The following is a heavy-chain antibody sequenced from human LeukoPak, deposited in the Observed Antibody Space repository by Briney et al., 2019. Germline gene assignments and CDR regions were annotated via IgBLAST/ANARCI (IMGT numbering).Heavy chain of an antibody. J-gene: IGHJ3*02. Sequence: GGSLRLSCAASGFTFSNAWMSWVRQAPGKGLEWVGRITSKTEGGTTDYAAPVKGRFTISQDDSKNTLYLHIYDPKTEETAVYYCATSGYYDAFDIWGQGTMVTVSS. D-gene: IGHD5-18*01. V-gene: IGHV3-15*01. CDR3: ATSGYYDAFDI. CDR1: GFTFSNAW. CDR2: ITSKTEGGTT.